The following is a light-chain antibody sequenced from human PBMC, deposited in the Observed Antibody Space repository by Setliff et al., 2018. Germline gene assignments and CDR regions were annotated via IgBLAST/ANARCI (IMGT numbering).Light chain of an antibody. CDR1: SNDVWGHNY. Sequence: QSALTQPPSAFGSPGQSVTISCTGTSNDVWGHNYVSWYQQHPGKAPQLIIYDVTKRPSGVPDRFSGSKSGNTASLTVSGLQAEDEADYYCSSYADSNIFLFGTGTKV. V-gene: IGLV2-8*01. J-gene: IGLJ1*01. CDR3: SSYADSNIFL. CDR2: DVT.